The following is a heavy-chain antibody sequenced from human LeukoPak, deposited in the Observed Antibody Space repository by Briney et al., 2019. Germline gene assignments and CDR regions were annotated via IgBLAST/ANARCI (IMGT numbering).Heavy chain of an antibody. CDR1: GFTFSSYA. J-gene: IGHJ4*02. V-gene: IGHV3-64D*06. Sequence: GGSLRLSCSASGFTFSSYAMHWVRQAPGKGLEYVSAISSNGGSTYYADSVKGRFTISRDNSKNTLYLQMSSLRAEDTAVYYCVKVQTSMATGPDYWGQGTLVTVSS. CDR3: VKVQTSMATGPDY. CDR2: ISSNGGST. D-gene: IGHD5-24*01.